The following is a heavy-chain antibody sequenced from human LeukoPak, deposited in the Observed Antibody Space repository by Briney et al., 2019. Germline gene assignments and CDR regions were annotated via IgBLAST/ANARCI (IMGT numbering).Heavy chain of an antibody. V-gene: IGHV4-30-2*01. CDR1: GGSISSGGYY. J-gene: IGHJ4*02. CDR3: ARGAARFDY. CDR2: IYHSGST. Sequence: SETLSLTCNVSGGSISSGGYYWSWIRQPPGKGLEWIGYIYHSGSTYYNPSLKRRVTISVDRSKNQFSLKLSSVTAADTAVYYCARGAARFDYWGQGTLVTVSS.